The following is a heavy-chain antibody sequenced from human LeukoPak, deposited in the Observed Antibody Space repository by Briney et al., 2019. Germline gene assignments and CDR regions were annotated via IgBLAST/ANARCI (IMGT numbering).Heavy chain of an antibody. Sequence: SETLSLTCTVSGGSISSYYWGWIRQPAGKGLEWIGPINTSGSSNYNPSLKSRAPMSVDTSKNQFPLKLSSVTAAATAVYYCARDGARGSYYPRGSPYYYYGMDVWGQGTTVTVSS. D-gene: IGHD1-26*01. J-gene: IGHJ6*02. V-gene: IGHV4-4*07. CDR1: GGSISSYY. CDR2: INTSGSS. CDR3: ARDGARGSYYPRGSPYYYYGMDV.